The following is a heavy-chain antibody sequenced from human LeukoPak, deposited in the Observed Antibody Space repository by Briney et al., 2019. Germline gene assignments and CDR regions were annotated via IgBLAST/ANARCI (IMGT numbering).Heavy chain of an antibody. CDR1: GYSISINYY. CDR2: IYHSGSS. J-gene: IGHJ4*02. V-gene: IGHV4-38-2*01. CDR3: ASSHPRRYFDY. Sequence: SETLSLTCAVSGYSISINYYWGWIRQPPGKGLEWIGSIYHSGSSYYNPSLKSRVTISVDTSKNQFSLKLGSVTAADTAVYYCASSHPRRYFDYWGQGTLVTVSS.